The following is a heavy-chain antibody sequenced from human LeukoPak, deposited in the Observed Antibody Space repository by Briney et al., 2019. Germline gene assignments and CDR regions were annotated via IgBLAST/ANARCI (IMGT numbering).Heavy chain of an antibody. CDR1: GFTFSSYA. Sequence: GGSLRLSCAASGFTFSSYAMSWVRQAPGKGLEWVSAISGSGGSTYYADSVKGRFTISRDNSKNTPYLQMNSLRAEDTAVYYCAKVHSSNNWFDPWGQGTLVTVSS. CDR3: AKVHSSNNWFDP. CDR2: ISGSGGST. J-gene: IGHJ5*02. V-gene: IGHV3-23*01. D-gene: IGHD6-19*01.